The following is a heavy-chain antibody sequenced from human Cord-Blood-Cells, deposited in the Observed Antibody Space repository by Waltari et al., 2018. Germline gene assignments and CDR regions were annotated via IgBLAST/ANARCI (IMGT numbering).Heavy chain of an antibody. D-gene: IGHD5-12*01. V-gene: IGHV3-21*01. Sequence: EVQLVESGGGLVKPGGSLRLSCAASGFTFSSYSMNWVRQAPGKGLEWVSSISSSSSYIYYVDSVKGRFTIARNNAKNSLYLQMNSLRAEDTAVYYCARAFGYSDEYFQHWGQGTLVTVSS. CDR3: ARAFGYSDEYFQH. CDR2: ISSSSSYI. J-gene: IGHJ1*01. CDR1: GFTFSSYS.